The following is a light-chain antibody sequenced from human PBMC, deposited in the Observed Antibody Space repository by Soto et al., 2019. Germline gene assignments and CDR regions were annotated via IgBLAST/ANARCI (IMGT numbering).Light chain of an antibody. CDR3: HQRQSWPRT. CDR2: QTS. CDR1: QSLSSGY. Sequence: PGTLSLAPWGRVTLSCGASQSLSSGYLAWYQHRPGQAPRLLIYQTSIRAAGIPARFSASGTGTDFTLTISDVQPEDFAVYYCHQRQSWPRTFGQGTKVDIK. V-gene: IGKV3-11*01. J-gene: IGKJ1*01.